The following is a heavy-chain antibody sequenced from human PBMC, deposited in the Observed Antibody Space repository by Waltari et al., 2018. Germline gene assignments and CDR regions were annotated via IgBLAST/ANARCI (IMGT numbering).Heavy chain of an antibody. Sequence: QGQLVESGGGVVQPGRSLRLTCTASGFIFSNYGMHWVRQAPGKGLEWVAVSSFDGLDKRYADSVKGRFTISRDNSKNTLFLELNSLTTDDTGVYFCAKANRHSGQDNWFDPWGHGAPVTVSS. CDR1: GFIFSNYG. D-gene: IGHD2-15*01. J-gene: IGHJ5*02. CDR3: AKANRHSGQDNWFDP. V-gene: IGHV3-30*18. CDR2: SSFDGLDK.